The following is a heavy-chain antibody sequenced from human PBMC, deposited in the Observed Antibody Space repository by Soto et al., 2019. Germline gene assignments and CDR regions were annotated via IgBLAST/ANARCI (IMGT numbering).Heavy chain of an antibody. CDR1: GYTFSSYG. J-gene: IGHJ5*02. CDR2: INPSGGST. CDR3: ARERIAAAGTRYNWFDP. D-gene: IGHD6-13*01. Sequence: ASVKVSCKSSGYTFSSYGISWVRQAPGQGLEWMGIINPSGGSTSYAQKFQGRVTMTRDTSTSTVYMELSSLRSEDTAVYYCARERIAAAGTRYNWFDPWGQGTLVTVSS. V-gene: IGHV1-46*01.